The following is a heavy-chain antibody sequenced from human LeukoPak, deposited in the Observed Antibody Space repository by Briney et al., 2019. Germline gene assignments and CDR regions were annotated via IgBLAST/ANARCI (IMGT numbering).Heavy chain of an antibody. J-gene: IGHJ4*02. CDR1: GFTFDDYG. Sequence: PGGSLRLSCAASGFTFDDYGMSWVRQAPGKGLEWVSGINWNGGSTGYADSVKGRFTISRDNAKNSLFLQMNSLRAEDTAVYYCARVGVLSSSWLLYWGQGTLVTISS. CDR2: INWNGGST. V-gene: IGHV3-20*04. D-gene: IGHD6-13*01. CDR3: ARVGVLSSSWLLY.